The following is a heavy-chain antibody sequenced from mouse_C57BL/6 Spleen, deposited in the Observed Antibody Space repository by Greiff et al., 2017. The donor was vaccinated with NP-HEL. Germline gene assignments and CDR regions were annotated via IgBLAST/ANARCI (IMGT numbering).Heavy chain of an antibody. D-gene: IGHD1-1*01. J-gene: IGHJ2*01. V-gene: IGHV1-5*01. Sequence: EVQLQQSGTVLARPGASVKMSCKTSGYTFTSYWMHWVKQRPGQGLEWIGAIYPGNSDTSYNQKFKGKAKLTAVTSASTAYMELSSLTNEDSAVYYCTRGAGGYGSSFDYWGQGTTLTVSS. CDR3: TRGAGGYGSSFDY. CDR1: GYTFTSYW. CDR2: IYPGNSDT.